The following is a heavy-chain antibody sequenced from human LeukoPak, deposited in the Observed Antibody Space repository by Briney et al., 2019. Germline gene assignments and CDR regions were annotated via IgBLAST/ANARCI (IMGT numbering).Heavy chain of an antibody. CDR2: MYHSGST. J-gene: IGHJ4*02. Sequence: SETLSLTCTVSGGSISSYYWSWIRQPPGKGLEWIAYMYHSGSTYYNPSLKSRVTISVDTSKNQFSLRLNSVTAADTAVYYCARVPLIAKRSGYFDYWGQGTLVTVSS. V-gene: IGHV4-59*06. CDR3: ARVPLIAKRSGYFDY. D-gene: IGHD2-21*01. CDR1: GGSISSYY.